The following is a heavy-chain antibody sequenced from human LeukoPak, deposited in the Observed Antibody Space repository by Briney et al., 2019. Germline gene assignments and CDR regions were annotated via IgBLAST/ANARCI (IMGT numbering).Heavy chain of an antibody. V-gene: IGHV3-11*04. CDR3: AKGQLVPYYYYYYMDV. Sequence: PGGSLRLSCAASGFTFSDYYMSWIRQAPGKGLEWVSYISSSGSTIYYADSVKGRFTISRDNAKNSLYLQMNSLRAEDTAVYYCAKGQLVPYYYYYYMDVWGKGTTVTVSS. CDR2: ISSSGSTI. CDR1: GFTFSDYY. D-gene: IGHD6-6*01. J-gene: IGHJ6*03.